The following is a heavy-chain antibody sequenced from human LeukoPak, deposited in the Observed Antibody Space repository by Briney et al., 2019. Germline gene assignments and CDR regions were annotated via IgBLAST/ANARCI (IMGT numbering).Heavy chain of an antibody. CDR3: ARDGAPYYYGSGSYYNTNWFDP. CDR2: ISAYNGNT. Sequence: ASVKVSCKASGYTFTSYGISWVRQAPGQGLEWMGWISAYNGNTNYAQKLQGRVTMTTDTSTSTAYMELRSLRSDDTAVYYCARDGAPYYYGSGSYYNTNWFDPWGQGTLVTVSS. D-gene: IGHD3-10*01. V-gene: IGHV1-18*01. J-gene: IGHJ5*02. CDR1: GYTFTSYG.